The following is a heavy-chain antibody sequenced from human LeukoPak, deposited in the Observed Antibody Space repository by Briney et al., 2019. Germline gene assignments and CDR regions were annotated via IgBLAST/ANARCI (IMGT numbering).Heavy chain of an antibody. Sequence: ASVKVSCKASGYTFTSYGISWVRQAPGQGLEWMGWISAYNGNTNYAQKLQGRVTMTTDTSTSTAYMELGSLRSDDTAVYYCARVPDTPTTYYYYMDVWGKGTTVTVSS. D-gene: IGHD5-18*01. V-gene: IGHV1-18*01. CDR2: ISAYNGNT. CDR1: GYTFTSYG. CDR3: ARVPDTPTTYYYYMDV. J-gene: IGHJ6*03.